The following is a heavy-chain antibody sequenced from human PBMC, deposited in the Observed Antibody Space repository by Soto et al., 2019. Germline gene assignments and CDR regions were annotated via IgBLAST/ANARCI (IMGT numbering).Heavy chain of an antibody. V-gene: IGHV3-23*01. J-gene: IGHJ6*03. Sequence: PGGSLRLSCAASGVTFSSYSMNWVRQAPGKGLEWVSAISGSGGSTYYADSVKGRFTISRDNSKNTLYLQMNSMRAEDTAVYYCAKDVTLGQIAAAGFFMDVWGKGSTVPGSS. D-gene: IGHD6-13*01. CDR2: ISGSGGST. CDR1: GVTFSSYS. CDR3: AKDVTLGQIAAAGFFMDV.